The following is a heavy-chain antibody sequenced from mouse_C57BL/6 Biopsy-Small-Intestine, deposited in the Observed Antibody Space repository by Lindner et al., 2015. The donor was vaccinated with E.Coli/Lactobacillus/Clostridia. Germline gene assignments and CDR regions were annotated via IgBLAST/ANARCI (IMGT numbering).Heavy chain of an antibody. CDR3: APLFVY. J-gene: IGHJ3*01. Sequence: VQLQESGAELVKPGASVKLSCTGSDFSIKYYYIHWVKQRTDQGLEWIGRIDPEDGETECAPKFQGKAIITADTSSNTAYLQVSSLTSEDTAVYYCAPLFVYWGQGTLVTVSA. D-gene: IGHD6-1*01. CDR1: DFSIKYYY. CDR2: IDPEDGET. V-gene: IGHV14-2*01.